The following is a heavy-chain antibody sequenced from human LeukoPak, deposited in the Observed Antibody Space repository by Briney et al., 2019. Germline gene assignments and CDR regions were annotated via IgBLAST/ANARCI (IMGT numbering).Heavy chain of an antibody. CDR1: GYTFTSYG. V-gene: IGHV1-18*01. Sequence: GASVKVSCKASGYTFTSYGISWVRQAPGQGLEWMGWISAYNGNTNYAQKLLGRVTMTTDTSTSTAYMELRSLRSDDTAVYYCARGAVDTAMVTLFDYWGQGTLVTVSS. CDR3: ARGAVDTAMVTLFDY. J-gene: IGHJ4*02. CDR2: ISAYNGNT. D-gene: IGHD5-18*01.